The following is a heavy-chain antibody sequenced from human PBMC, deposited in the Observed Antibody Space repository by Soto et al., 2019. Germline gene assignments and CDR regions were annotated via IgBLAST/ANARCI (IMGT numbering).Heavy chain of an antibody. CDR2: IIPIFGTA. Sequence: SVKVSCKASGGTFSSYAISWVRQAPGQGLEWMGGIIPIFGTANYAQKFQGRVTITADESTSTAYMELSSLRSEDTAVYYCAGKNRMVKYYYYYYGMDVWGQGTTVTVSS. CDR1: GGTFSSYA. J-gene: IGHJ6*02. V-gene: IGHV1-69*13. CDR3: AGKNRMVKYYYYYYGMDV. D-gene: IGHD5-18*01.